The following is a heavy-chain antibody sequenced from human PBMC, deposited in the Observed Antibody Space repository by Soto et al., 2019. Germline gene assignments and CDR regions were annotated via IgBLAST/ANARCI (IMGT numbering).Heavy chain of an antibody. CDR3: ARGGVDYYDSSGYYFSPYYFDY. Sequence: SETLSLTCAVSGGSISSGGYSWSWIRQPPGKGLEWIGYIYHSGSTYYNPSLKSRVTISVDRSKNQFSLKLSSVTAADTAVYYCARGGVDYYDSSGYYFSPYYFDYWGRGTLVTVSS. D-gene: IGHD3-22*01. CDR1: GGSISSGGYS. V-gene: IGHV4-30-2*01. CDR2: IYHSGST. J-gene: IGHJ4*02.